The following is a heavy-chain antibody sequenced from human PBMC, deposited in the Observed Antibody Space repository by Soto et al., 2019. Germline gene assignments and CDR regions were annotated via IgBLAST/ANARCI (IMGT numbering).Heavy chain of an antibody. CDR1: GGSFSGYY. CDR2: INHSGST. Sequence: SETLSLTCAVYGGSFSGYYWSWIRQPPGKGLEWIGEINHSGSTNYNPSLKSRVTISVDTSKNQFSLKLGSVTAADTAVYYCARGGWLRSRGMVVAATRHYYYGMDVWGQGTTVTVSS. CDR3: ARGGWLRSRGMVVAATRHYYYGMDV. V-gene: IGHV4-34*01. D-gene: IGHD2-15*01. J-gene: IGHJ6*02.